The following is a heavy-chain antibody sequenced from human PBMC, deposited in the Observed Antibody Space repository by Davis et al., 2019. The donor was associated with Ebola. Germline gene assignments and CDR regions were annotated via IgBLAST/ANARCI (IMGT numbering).Heavy chain of an antibody. CDR1: GYAFTSFF. CDR2: INPSDGST. CDR3: AMSDSSGDGFDV. Sequence: ASVKVSCKASGYAFTSFFIHWVRQAPGHGLEWMGIINPSDGSTSYAQNFQDRVTLTTDTSTSTVDMELSSLRSEDTAVYYCAMSDSSGDGFDVWGLGTMVTVSS. D-gene: IGHD3-22*01. J-gene: IGHJ3*01. V-gene: IGHV1-46*01.